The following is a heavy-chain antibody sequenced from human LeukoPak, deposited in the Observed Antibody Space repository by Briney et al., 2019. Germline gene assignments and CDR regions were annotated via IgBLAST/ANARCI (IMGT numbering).Heavy chain of an antibody. CDR3: ARAPFWSVYSAGAFDI. Sequence: GGSLRLSCAASGFTFSNYAMNWVRQAPGKGMQWVSTISDSSGSTYYVDSVKGRFPISRANSPNTLYLQLNSLRAEDTAVYYCARAPFWSVYSAGAFDIWGQGTMVTVSS. D-gene: IGHD3-3*01. J-gene: IGHJ3*02. V-gene: IGHV3-23*01. CDR2: ISDSSGST. CDR1: GFTFSNYA.